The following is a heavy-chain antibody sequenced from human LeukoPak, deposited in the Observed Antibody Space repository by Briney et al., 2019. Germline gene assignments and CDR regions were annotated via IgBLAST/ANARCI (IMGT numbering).Heavy chain of an antibody. CDR3: ARQMYGSGGNWLDP. CDR2: ISAYNGNT. J-gene: IGHJ5*02. Sequence: ASVKVSCKASGYTFSSYGISWVRQAPGQGLEWMGWISAYNGNTNYAQKLQGRVTMTTDTSTSTAYMELRSLRSDDTAVYYCARQMYGSGGNWLDPWGQGTLVTVSS. CDR1: GYTFSSYG. D-gene: IGHD3-10*01. V-gene: IGHV1-18*01.